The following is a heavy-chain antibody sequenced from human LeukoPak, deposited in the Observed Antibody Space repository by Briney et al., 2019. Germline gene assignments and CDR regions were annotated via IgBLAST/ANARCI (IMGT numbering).Heavy chain of an antibody. CDR3: AKDPAPLRYFDWSPTDLDH. V-gene: IGHV3-23*01. Sequence: PGGSLRLSCAASGFTFSSYAMSWVRQAPGKGLEWVSAISGSGGSTYYADSVKGRFTISRDNSKNTLYLQMNSLRAEDTAVYYCAKDPAPLRYFDWSPTDLDHWGQGTLVTVSS. J-gene: IGHJ4*02. CDR2: ISGSGGST. D-gene: IGHD3-9*01. CDR1: GFTFSSYA.